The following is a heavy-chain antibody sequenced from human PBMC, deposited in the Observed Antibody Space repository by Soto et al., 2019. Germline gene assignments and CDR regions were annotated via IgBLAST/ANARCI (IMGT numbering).Heavy chain of an antibody. D-gene: IGHD2-21*02. Sequence: PGGSLRLSCGGSGFIFSRCGMHWVRQAPGKGLEWVTGISYDGGERFYADSVKGRFTISRDNSKNRLDLQMSSLRPEDTAVYYCTRDLPLYCRGDCNFDFWGQGTLVTVSS. V-gene: IGHV3-30*03. CDR3: TRDLPLYCRGDCNFDF. CDR1: GFIFSRCG. J-gene: IGHJ4*02. CDR2: ISYDGGER.